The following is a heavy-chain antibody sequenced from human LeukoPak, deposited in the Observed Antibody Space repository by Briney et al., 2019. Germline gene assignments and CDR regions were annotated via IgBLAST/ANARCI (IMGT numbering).Heavy chain of an antibody. J-gene: IGHJ4*02. V-gene: IGHV4-59*01. D-gene: IGHD6-13*01. CDR3: ARDSVAAAGIVF. Sequence: KASETLSLTCTVSGDSISSYYWSWIRQPPGKGLEWIGYIYYSGSTKYNPSLKSRVSISVDTSKNQFSLKLNSVTAADTAVYYCARDSVAAAGIVFWGQGTLVTVSS. CDR2: IYYSGST. CDR1: GDSISSYY.